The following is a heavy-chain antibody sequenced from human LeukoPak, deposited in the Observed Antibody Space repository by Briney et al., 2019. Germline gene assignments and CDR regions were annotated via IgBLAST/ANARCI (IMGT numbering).Heavy chain of an antibody. V-gene: IGHV1-46*01. CDR2: ISPSGGST. J-gene: IGHJ5*02. CDR1: GYTFTSNY. CDR3: ARANMVRGVGSFFDRNWFDP. D-gene: IGHD3-10*01. Sequence: GASVKVSCKAFGYTFTSNYMHWVRQAPGQGPEWMGVISPSGGSTTYAQKFQGRVTLTRDTSISTAYMELSRLRSDDTAVYYCARANMVRGVGSFFDRNWFDPWGQGTLVTVSS.